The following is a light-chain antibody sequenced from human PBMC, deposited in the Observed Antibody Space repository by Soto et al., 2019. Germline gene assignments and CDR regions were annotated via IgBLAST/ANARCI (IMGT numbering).Light chain of an antibody. CDR3: CSYAGSSTWV. J-gene: IGLJ1*01. V-gene: IGLV2-23*02. CDR2: EVS. Sequence: QSVLTQPASVSGSPGQSITISCTGTSSDVGSYNLVSWYQQHPGKAPKLMIYEVSKRPSGVSNRFSGPKSGNTASLTISGLQAEDEADYYCCSYAGSSTWVFGTGTKLTVL. CDR1: SSDVGSYNL.